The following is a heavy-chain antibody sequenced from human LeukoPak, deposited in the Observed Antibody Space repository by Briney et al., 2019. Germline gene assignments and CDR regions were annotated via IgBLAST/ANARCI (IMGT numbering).Heavy chain of an antibody. CDR3: ARVPLYDSSGYYDRDSNFDY. Sequence: ASVKVSCKASGYTFTGYYMHWVRQAPGQGLEWMGWINPNSGGTNYAQKFQGRVPMTRDTSISTAYMELSRLRSDDTAVYYCARVPLYDSSGYYDRDSNFDYWGQGTLVTVSS. CDR2: INPNSGGT. V-gene: IGHV1-2*02. CDR1: GYTFTGYY. D-gene: IGHD3-22*01. J-gene: IGHJ4*02.